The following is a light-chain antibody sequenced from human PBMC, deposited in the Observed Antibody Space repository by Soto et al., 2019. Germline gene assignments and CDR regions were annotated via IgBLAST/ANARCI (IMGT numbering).Light chain of an antibody. V-gene: IGLV1-40*01. CDR1: SSNIGAGYD. CDR2: GNT. Sequence: QAVVTQPPSVSGAPGQRVTISCTGSSSNIGAGYDVHWYQQLPGRAPKLLIYGNTNRPSGVPDRFSGSKSGTSASLAITGLQAEDEADYYCLSFDSSLRVGFGGGTKLTVL. J-gene: IGLJ2*01. CDR3: LSFDSSLRVG.